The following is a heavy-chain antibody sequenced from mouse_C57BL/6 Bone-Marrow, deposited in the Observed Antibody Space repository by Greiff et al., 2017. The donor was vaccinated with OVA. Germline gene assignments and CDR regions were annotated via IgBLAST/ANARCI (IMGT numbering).Heavy chain of an antibody. CDR2: IYPSDSET. CDR3: ARCPYYSNCWYFDV. Sequence: QVQLQQPGAELVRPGSSVKLSCKASGYTFTSYWMDWVKQRPGQGLEWIGNIYPSDSETHYNQKFKDKATLTVDKSSSTAYMQLSSLTSEDSAVYYCARCPYYSNCWYFDVWGTGTTVTVSS. V-gene: IGHV1-61*01. CDR1: GYTFTSYW. D-gene: IGHD2-5*01. J-gene: IGHJ1*03.